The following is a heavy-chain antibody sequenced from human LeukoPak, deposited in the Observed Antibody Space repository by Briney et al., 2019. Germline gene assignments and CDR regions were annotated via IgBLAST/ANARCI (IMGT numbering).Heavy chain of an antibody. CDR3: ASAPAVRVLY. J-gene: IGHJ4*02. D-gene: IGHD3-10*01. CDR2: ISSSSSTI. Sequence: GGSLRLSCAASGFTFSSYSMNWVRQAPGKGLEWVSHISSSSSTIYYADSVKGRFTISRDNAKNSLYLQMNSLRAEDTAVYYCASAPAVRVLYWGQGTLVTVSS. V-gene: IGHV3-48*01. CDR1: GFTFSSYS.